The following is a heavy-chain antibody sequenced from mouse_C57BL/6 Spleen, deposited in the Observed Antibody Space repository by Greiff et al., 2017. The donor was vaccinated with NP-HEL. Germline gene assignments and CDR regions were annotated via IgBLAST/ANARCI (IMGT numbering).Heavy chain of an antibody. J-gene: IGHJ1*03. V-gene: IGHV5-16*01. CDR2: INYDGSST. Sequence: EVKVVESEGGLVQPGSSMKLSCTASGFTFSDYYMAWVRQVPEKGLEWVANINYDGSSTYYLDSLKSRFIISRDNAKNILYLQMSSLKSEDTATYYCARMSDYYVWYCDVWGTGTTVTVSS. CDR1: GFTFSDYY. CDR3: ARMSDYYVWYCDV. D-gene: IGHD1-1*01.